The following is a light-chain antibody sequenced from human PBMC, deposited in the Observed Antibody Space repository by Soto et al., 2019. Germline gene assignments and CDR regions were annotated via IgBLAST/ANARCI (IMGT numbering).Light chain of an antibody. Sequence: QLVLTQSASSSASLGASVTRTCTLSSGHSSYIIAWHQQQPGKAPRYLKLEGSGSYNKGSGVPDRVSGSSSGADRYLTISTLQFEDEADYYCETWDSNTRRWVFGGGTTLTVL. CDR1: SGHSSYI. J-gene: IGLJ3*02. CDR3: ETWDSNTRRWV. CDR2: LEGSGSY. V-gene: IGLV4-60*02.